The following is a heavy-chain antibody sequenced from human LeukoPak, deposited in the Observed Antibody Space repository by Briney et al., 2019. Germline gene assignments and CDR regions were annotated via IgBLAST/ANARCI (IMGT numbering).Heavy chain of an antibody. CDR1: GFTFSDYN. D-gene: IGHD6-25*01. J-gene: IGHJ6*03. Sequence: GGSLRLSCAASGFTFSDYNMRWIRQAPGKGREWVSSISRSGSTKYYADSVKGRFTISRDNAKNSLFLQMNSLRAEDTAVYYCAKDPSAGYYCYMDVWGKGTTVTISS. V-gene: IGHV3-11*04. CDR2: ISRSGSTK. CDR3: AKDPSAGYYCYMDV.